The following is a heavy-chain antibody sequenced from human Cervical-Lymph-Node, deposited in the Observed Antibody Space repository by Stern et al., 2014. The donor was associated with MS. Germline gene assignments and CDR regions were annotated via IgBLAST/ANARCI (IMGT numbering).Heavy chain of an antibody. J-gene: IGHJ4*02. V-gene: IGHV3-23*04. D-gene: IGHD1-20*01. Sequence: EVQLVESGGGLVQAGGSLRLSCAASGFTFTTSAMGWVRQAPGKGLEWVSTITGSADKIYYADSVRGRFTISRDNSKNTLYLQMNSLFVEDTAIYYCARYSGMTATTGHFDYWGQGTLVTVSS. CDR1: GFTFTTSA. CDR2: ITGSADKI. CDR3: ARYSGMTATTGHFDY.